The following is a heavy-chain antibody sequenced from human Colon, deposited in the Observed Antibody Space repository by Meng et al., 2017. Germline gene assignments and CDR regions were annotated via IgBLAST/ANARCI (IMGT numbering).Heavy chain of an antibody. D-gene: IGHD1-26*01. CDR1: GFSFSSNF. CDR3: AKNRVGHDF. J-gene: IGHJ4*02. V-gene: IGHV3-7*01. Sequence: GESLKISCAASGFSFSSNFMSWVRQAPGKGLEWVASIKHDGSEEGYVDSGKGRFTISRDNTKNSLYLQMNSLRAEDTAVYYCAKNRVGHDFWGQGMLVTVSS. CDR2: IKHDGSEE.